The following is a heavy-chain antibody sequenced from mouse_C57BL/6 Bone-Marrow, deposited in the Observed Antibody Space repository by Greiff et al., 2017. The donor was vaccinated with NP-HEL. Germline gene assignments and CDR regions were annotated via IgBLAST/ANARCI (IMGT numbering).Heavy chain of an antibody. CDR2: IHPNSGST. V-gene: IGHV1-64*01. CDR3: AHYYGSSYRYFDV. J-gene: IGHJ1*03. D-gene: IGHD1-1*01. Sequence: VQLQQPGAELVKPGASVKLSCKASGYTFTSYWMHWVKQRPGQGLEWIGMIHPNSGSTNYNEKFKSKATLTVDKSSSTAYMQLSSLTSEDSAVYYCAHYYGSSYRYFDVWGTGTTVTVSS. CDR1: GYTFTSYW.